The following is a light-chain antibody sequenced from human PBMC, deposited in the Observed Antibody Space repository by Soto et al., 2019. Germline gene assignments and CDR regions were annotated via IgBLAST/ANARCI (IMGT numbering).Light chain of an antibody. Sequence: EIVMTQSPAALSVSPGERATLSCRASQSVTSNLAWYQQKPGQAPRLLMYGASTRATGIPARFGGSGSGTDFTLTISSLESEDFAVYYCQQRSNWLPFGGGTKVDIK. J-gene: IGKJ4*01. CDR2: GAS. V-gene: IGKV3-15*01. CDR1: QSVTSN. CDR3: QQRSNWLP.